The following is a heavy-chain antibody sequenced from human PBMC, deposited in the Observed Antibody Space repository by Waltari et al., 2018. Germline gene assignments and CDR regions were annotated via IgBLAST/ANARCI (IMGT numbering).Heavy chain of an antibody. CDR1: GYTFTSYA. J-gene: IGHJ6*02. Sequence: QVQLVQSGAEVKKPGASVKVSCKASGYTFTSYAMHWVRQAPGQRLEWMGWINAGNGNTKYSQKFQGRVTITRDTSASTAYMELSSLRSEDTAVYYCARNLQLLWFRESGMDVWGQGTTVTVSS. V-gene: IGHV1-3*01. CDR3: ARNLQLLWFRESGMDV. D-gene: IGHD3-10*01. CDR2: INAGNGNT.